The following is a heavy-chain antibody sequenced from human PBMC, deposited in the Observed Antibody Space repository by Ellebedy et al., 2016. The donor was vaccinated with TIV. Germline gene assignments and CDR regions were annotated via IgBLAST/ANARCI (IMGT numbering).Heavy chain of an antibody. CDR2: ISAYNGDT. V-gene: IGHV1-18*01. CDR1: GYTFTKYG. CDR3: ARGFYEKFDP. Sequence: ASMKVSCKASGYTFTKYGISWVRHAPGQGLEWMGWISAYNGDTNYAQRFQGRVTMTTDTSTSTVSMELRSLRSDDTAVYYCARGFYEKFDPWGQGTLVTVSS. J-gene: IGHJ5*02. D-gene: IGHD2/OR15-2a*01.